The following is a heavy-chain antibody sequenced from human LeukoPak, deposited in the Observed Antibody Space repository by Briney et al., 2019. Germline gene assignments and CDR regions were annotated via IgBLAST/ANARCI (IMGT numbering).Heavy chain of an antibody. V-gene: IGHV3-48*01. Sequence: GGSLRLSCAASGFTFSSYSMNWVRQAPGKGLEWVSYISSSSSTIYYADSVKGRFTISRDNAKNSLYLQMNSLRAEDTAVYYCLTVPGIAAAGTWTVDYWGQGTLVTVSS. CDR1: GFTFSSYS. CDR3: LTVPGIAAAGTWTVDY. CDR2: ISSSSSTI. J-gene: IGHJ4*02. D-gene: IGHD6-13*01.